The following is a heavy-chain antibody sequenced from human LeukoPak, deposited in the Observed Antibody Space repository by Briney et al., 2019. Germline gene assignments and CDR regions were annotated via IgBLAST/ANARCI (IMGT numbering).Heavy chain of an antibody. CDR1: GFTFSSYA. V-gene: IGHV3-23*01. J-gene: IGHJ4*02. D-gene: IGHD4/OR15-4a*01. CDR2: ISGSGGST. CDR3: AKGGGMVVTDY. Sequence: GGSLRLSCAASGFTFSSYAMSWVRQAPGKGLEWVSGISGSGGSTYYADSVKGRFTISRGNSKNTLYLQMNSLRAEDTAVYYCAKGGGMVVTDYWGQGTLVTVSS.